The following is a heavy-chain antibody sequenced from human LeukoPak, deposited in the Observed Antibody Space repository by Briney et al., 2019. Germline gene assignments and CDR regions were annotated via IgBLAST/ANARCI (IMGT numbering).Heavy chain of an antibody. V-gene: IGHV3-7*01. J-gene: IGHJ4*02. Sequence: GGSLRLSCAASGFTFSSYWMSWVRQAPGKGLEWVANIKQDGSEKYYVDSVKGRFTISRDNAKNSLYLQMNSLRAEDTAVYYCARVSLDIVVVPAAPLADYWGQGTLVTVSS. CDR3: ARVSLDIVVVPAAPLADY. D-gene: IGHD2-2*01. CDR1: GFTFSSYW. CDR2: IKQDGSEK.